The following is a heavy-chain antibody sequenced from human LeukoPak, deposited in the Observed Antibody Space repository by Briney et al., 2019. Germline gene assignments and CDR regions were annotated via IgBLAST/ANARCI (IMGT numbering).Heavy chain of an antibody. V-gene: IGHV4-61*02. CDR3: ARNSCSGGSCYENRGYFDY. J-gene: IGHJ4*02. D-gene: IGHD2-15*01. CDR1: GGSLSSGSYY. CDR2: IYISGST. Sequence: SETLSLTCTVSGGSLSSGSYYWSWIRQPAGKGLEWIGRIYISGSTNYNPSLKSRVTISVDTSKNQFSLKLSSVTAADTAVYYCARNSCSGGSCYENRGYFDYWGQGTLVTVSS.